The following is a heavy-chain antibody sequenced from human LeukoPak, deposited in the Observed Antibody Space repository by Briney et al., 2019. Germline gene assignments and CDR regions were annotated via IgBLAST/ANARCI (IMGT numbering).Heavy chain of an antibody. CDR1: GGSISSYY. CDR3: ARRMITFGGVIAPGDAFDI. CDR2: IYTSGSI. Sequence: SETLSLTCTVSGGSISSYYWSWIRQPPGKGLEWIGRIYTSGSINYNPSLKSRVTISVDTSKNQFSLKVSSVTAADTAVYYCARRMITFGGVIAPGDAFDIWGQGTLVTVSS. J-gene: IGHJ3*02. V-gene: IGHV4-4*08. D-gene: IGHD3-16*02.